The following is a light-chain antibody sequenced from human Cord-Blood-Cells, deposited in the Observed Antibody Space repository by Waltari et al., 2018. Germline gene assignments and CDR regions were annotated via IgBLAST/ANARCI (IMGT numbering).Light chain of an antibody. CDR1: QSVSSY. V-gene: IGKV3-11*01. J-gene: IGKJ3*01. CDR3: QQRSNT. CDR2: DAS. Sequence: EIVLTQSPATLSLSPGERAPLSCRASQSVSSYLAWYQQKPGQAPRLLIYDASNRATGIPARFSGSGSGTDFTLTISSLEPEDFAVYYCQQRSNTFGPGTKVDIK.